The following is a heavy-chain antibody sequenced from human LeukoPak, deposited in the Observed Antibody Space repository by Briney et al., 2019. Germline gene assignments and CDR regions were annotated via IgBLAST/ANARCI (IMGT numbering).Heavy chain of an antibody. D-gene: IGHD3-22*01. CDR2: IYTSGST. V-gene: IGHV4-4*07. CDR3: ARDYYDSSGYPFCDY. CDR1: GGSLSSYY. J-gene: IGHJ4*02. Sequence: SETLSLTCTVPGGSLSSYYWSWIPQPAGTGRERIGGIYTSGSTTYNPSLKSRVTMSADTSKNQLSLKLSSVTAADTAVYYCARDYYDSSGYPFCDYWGQGTLVSVSS.